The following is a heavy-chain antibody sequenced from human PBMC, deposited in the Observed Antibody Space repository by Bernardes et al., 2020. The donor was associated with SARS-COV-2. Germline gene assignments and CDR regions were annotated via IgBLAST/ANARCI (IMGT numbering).Heavy chain of an antibody. D-gene: IGHD3-16*01. Sequence: ETLSLTCTVSGGSISGSYYWGWIRQPPGKGLEWIGSIHYSGNTYYRPSLRSRLTITVDTAKNQFSLKLSSVTAADTAVYYCARFPLRDYAAAVADYWGRGTLATVSS. CDR2: IHYSGNT. V-gene: IGHV4-39*01. CDR1: GGSISGSYY. J-gene: IGHJ4*02. CDR3: ARFPLRDYAAAVADY.